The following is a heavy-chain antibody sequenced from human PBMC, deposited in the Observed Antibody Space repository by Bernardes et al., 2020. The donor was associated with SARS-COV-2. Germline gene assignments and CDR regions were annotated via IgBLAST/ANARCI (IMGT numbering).Heavy chain of an antibody. CDR3: AKADFGGYSSGWANY. V-gene: IGHV3-9*01. Sequence: GGSLRLSCAASGFTFDDYAMHWVRQAPGKGLEWVSGISWNSGSIGYADSVKGRFTISRDNAKNSLYLQMNSLRAEDTALYYCAKADFGGYSSGWANYWGQGTLVTVSS. D-gene: IGHD6-19*01. CDR1: GFTFDDYA. CDR2: ISWNSGSI. J-gene: IGHJ4*02.